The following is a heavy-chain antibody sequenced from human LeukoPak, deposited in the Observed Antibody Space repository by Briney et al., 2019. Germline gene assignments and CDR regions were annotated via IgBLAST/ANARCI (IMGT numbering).Heavy chain of an antibody. V-gene: IGHV4-39*01. D-gene: IGHD5-12*01. CDR1: GGSISSSSYY. CDR2: IYYSGST. CDR3: ARGSVATISYGMDV. J-gene: IGHJ6*02. Sequence: PSETLSLTCTVSGGSISSSSYYWGWIRQPPGKGLEWIGSIYYSGSTYYNPSLKSRVTISVDTSKNQFSLKLSSVTAADTAVYYCARGSVATISYGMDVWGQGTTVTVSS.